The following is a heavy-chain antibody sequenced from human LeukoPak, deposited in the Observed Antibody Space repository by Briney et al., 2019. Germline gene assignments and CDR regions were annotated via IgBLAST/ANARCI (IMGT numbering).Heavy chain of an antibody. V-gene: IGHV3-23*01. J-gene: IGHJ3*02. Sequence: GGSLRLSCAASGFTFSRYAMSWVRQAPGKGLELVSLILANGVTYYSDSVTVRFSISRDNSKSTLYVQMNGLRAEDTAMYYCAKGGRISVLKRRAFEIWGQGTMVTVSS. D-gene: IGHD2-15*01. CDR1: GFTFSRYA. CDR2: ILANGVT. CDR3: AKGGRISVLKRRAFEI.